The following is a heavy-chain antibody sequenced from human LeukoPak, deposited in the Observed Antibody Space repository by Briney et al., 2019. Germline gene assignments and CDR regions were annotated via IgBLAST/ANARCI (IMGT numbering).Heavy chain of an antibody. CDR3: ARTIFGVVFNYCYYMGV. J-gene: IGHJ6*03. V-gene: IGHV1-69*13. CDR1: GGTFSSYA. D-gene: IGHD3-3*01. Sequence: ASVKVSCKASGGTFSSYAISWVRQAPGQGLEWMGGIIPIFGTANYARKFQGRVTITADESTSTAYMELSSLRSEDTAVYYCARTIFGVVFNYCYYMGVWGKGTTVTVSS. CDR2: IIPIFGTA.